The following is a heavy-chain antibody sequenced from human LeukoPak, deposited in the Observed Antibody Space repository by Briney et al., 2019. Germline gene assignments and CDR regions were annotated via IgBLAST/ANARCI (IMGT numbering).Heavy chain of an antibody. CDR3: AKENDFVY. D-gene: IGHD3-3*01. J-gene: IGHJ4*02. Sequence: GGSLRLSCAASGFTFSSYWMSWVRQAPGKGLEWVANIKQDGSEKYYVDSVKGRFTISRDNSKSTLYLQMNSLRAEDTAVYYCAKENDFVYWGQGTLVTVSS. CDR1: GFTFSSYW. CDR2: IKQDGSEK. V-gene: IGHV3-7*01.